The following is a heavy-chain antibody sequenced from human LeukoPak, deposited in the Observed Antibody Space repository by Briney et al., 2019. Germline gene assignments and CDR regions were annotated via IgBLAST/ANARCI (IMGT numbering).Heavy chain of an antibody. CDR3: ARRGYCSGVSCYGPSTGHWFDP. J-gene: IGHJ5*02. Sequence: GESLKISCEGSGYSFASYWIAWVRQMPGKGLEWMGIIYPGDSDTRYSPSFQGHVTISADKSISTAYLQWSSLKASDTAMYYCARRGYCSGVSCYGPSTGHWFDPWGQGTLVTVSS. CDR2: IYPGDSDT. CDR1: GYSFASYW. D-gene: IGHD2-15*01. V-gene: IGHV5-51*01.